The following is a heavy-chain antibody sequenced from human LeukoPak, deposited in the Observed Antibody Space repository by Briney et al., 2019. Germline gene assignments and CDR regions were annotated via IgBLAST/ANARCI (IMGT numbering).Heavy chain of an antibody. Sequence: GGSLRLSCAASGFTFSGYSMNWVRQAPGKGLEWVSSISTTSDYIHYADSLKGRVAISRHNAKNSLYLQMNSLRAEDTAIYYCARGGIYSQGFDYWGQGSLVTVSS. J-gene: IGHJ4*02. CDR1: GFTFSGYS. D-gene: IGHD6-13*01. CDR3: ARGGIYSQGFDY. CDR2: ISTTSDYI. V-gene: IGHV3-21*01.